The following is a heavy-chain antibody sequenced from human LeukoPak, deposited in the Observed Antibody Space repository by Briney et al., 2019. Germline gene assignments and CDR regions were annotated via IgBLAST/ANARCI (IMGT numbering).Heavy chain of an antibody. CDR2: IYYSGST. D-gene: IGHD3-22*01. CDR1: GGSISSYY. V-gene: IGHV4-59*08. CDR3: ARPARYYDSTGAFDI. Sequence: SETLSLTCAVSGGSISSYYWSWIRQPPGKGLEWIGYIYYSGSTNYNPSLKSRVTISVDTSKNQFSLKLSSVTAADTAVYYCARPARYYDSTGAFDIWGQGTMVTVSS. J-gene: IGHJ3*02.